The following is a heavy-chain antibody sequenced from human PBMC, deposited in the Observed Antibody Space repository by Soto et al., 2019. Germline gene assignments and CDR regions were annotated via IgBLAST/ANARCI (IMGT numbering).Heavy chain of an antibody. CDR1: GFTFTNHW. D-gene: IGHD2-21*01. CDR2: INDDGSTT. J-gene: IGHJ5*02. V-gene: IGHV3-74*01. Sequence: TGGSLRLSCAASGFTFTNHWMHWVRQAPGKGLVWVSRINDDGSTTDYADYVKGRLTISRDNAKNTVYLQMNSLRAEDTALYYCARGAYRAYWFDPWGQGTLVTVSS. CDR3: ARGAYRAYWFDP.